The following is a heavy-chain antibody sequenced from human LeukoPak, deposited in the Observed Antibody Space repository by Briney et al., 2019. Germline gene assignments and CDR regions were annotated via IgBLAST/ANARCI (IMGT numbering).Heavy chain of an antibody. V-gene: IGHV3-21*01. J-gene: IGHJ4*02. CDR2: ISSSSSYI. Sequence: GGSLRLSCAASGFTFSSYSMNWVRQAPGKGLEWVSSISSSSSYIYYADSVKGRFTISRDNAKNSLYLQMNSLRAEDTAVYYCARSEQIESDFDYWGQGTLVTVSS. CDR1: GFTFSSYS. D-gene: IGHD1-14*01. CDR3: ARSEQIESDFDY.